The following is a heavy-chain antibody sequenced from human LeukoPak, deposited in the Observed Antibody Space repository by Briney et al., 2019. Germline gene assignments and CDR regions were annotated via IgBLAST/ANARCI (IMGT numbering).Heavy chain of an antibody. V-gene: IGHV1-69*06. CDR3: GLGHSGSYAYDAFDI. CDR1: GGTFSSYA. D-gene: IGHD1-26*01. CDR2: IIPIFGTA. J-gene: IGHJ3*02. Sequence: ASVKVSCKASGGTFSSYAISWVRQAPGQGLEWMGGIIPIFGTANYAQKFQGRVTITADKSTSTAYMELSSLRSEDTAVYYCGLGHSGSYAYDAFDIWGQGTMVTVSS.